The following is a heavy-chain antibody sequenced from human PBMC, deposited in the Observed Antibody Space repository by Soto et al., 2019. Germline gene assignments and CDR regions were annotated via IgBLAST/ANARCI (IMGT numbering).Heavy chain of an antibody. V-gene: IGHV2-70*04. CDR1: GFSLSTSGMR. CDR2: IDRDDDK. CDR3: ARGGRDSSGYYYHYYGMDV. D-gene: IGHD3-22*01. Sequence: GSGPTLVNPTQTLTLTCTFSGFSLSTSGMRVSWIRQPPGKALEWLARIDRDDDKFYSTSLKTKLTISKDTSKNQVVLTMTNMDPVDTATYYCARGGRDSSGYYYHYYGMDVWGQGTTVTVSS. J-gene: IGHJ6*02.